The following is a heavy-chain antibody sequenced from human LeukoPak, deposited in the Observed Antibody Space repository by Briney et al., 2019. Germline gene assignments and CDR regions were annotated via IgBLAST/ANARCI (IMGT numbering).Heavy chain of an antibody. CDR1: GFTFSSYG. J-gene: IGHJ4*02. CDR3: AKVVEEKGYYDILTVFYYLDY. Sequence: GGSLRLSCAASGFTFSSYGMSWVRQAPGKGLEWVSTISGSGGSTYYADSVKGRFTISRDNSKNTLYLQMNSLRAEDTAVYYCAKVVEEKGYYDILTVFYYLDYGGRGPLVTFSS. V-gene: IGHV3-23*01. D-gene: IGHD3-9*01. CDR2: ISGSGGST.